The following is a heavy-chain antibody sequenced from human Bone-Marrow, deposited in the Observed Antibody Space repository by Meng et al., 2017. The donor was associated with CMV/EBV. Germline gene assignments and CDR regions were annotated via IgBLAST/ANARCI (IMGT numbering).Heavy chain of an antibody. V-gene: IGHV1-46*01. Sequence: SCNASGYTFTTYYIHWVRQAPGQGLEWMGIINPSGGSTSYAQKFQGRVTMTRDTSTSTVYMELSSLRSEDTAMYYCARGFSSGPSDYWGQGSLVTVSS. CDR1: GYTFTTYY. D-gene: IGHD6-19*01. J-gene: IGHJ4*02. CDR2: INPSGGST. CDR3: ARGFSSGPSDY.